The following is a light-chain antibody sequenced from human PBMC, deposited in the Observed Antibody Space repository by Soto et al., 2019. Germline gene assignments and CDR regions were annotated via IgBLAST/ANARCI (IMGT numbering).Light chain of an antibody. CDR3: SSYTSSDTYV. CDR2: DVS. Sequence: HSVLPKPASVSGSPGQSITISCTGTSSDDGNYNYVSWHQHHPGKAPKHMINDVSNRPSGDSNLFSVSTSGNTDSLTISRLQFEDEADYYCSSYTSSDTYVFGTGTKFTFL. J-gene: IGLJ1*01. CDR1: SSDDGNYNY. V-gene: IGLV2-14*03.